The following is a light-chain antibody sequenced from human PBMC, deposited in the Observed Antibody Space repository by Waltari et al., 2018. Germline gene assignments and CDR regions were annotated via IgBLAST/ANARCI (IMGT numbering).Light chain of an antibody. J-gene: IGKJ4*01. CDR3: QQYESLPLT. CDR2: ELY. CDR1: HQVTHY. Sequence: DIQMTQSPSSLSASVGDRVTITCQASHQVTHYLNWYQQKPGKAPKLLIYELYNLQPGVPSRFSGTASGTKFTFTISALQADDIGTYYCQQYESLPLTFGGGTKVEIK. V-gene: IGKV1-33*01.